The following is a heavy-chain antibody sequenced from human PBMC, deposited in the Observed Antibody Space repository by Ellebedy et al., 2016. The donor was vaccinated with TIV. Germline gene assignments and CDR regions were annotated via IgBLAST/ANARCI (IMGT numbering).Heavy chain of an antibody. CDR3: ARDPGDGMDV. V-gene: IGHV3-7*01. CDR1: GFTFSSYW. Sequence: GESLKIPXAASGFTFSSYWMHWVRQAPGKGLEWVANIKQDGSEKYYVDSVKGRFTISRDNAKNSLYLQMNSLRDEDTAVYYCARDPGDGMDVWGQGTTVTVSS. J-gene: IGHJ6*02. CDR2: IKQDGSEK.